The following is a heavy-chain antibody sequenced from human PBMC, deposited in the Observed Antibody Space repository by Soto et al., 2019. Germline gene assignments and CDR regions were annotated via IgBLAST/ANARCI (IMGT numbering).Heavy chain of an antibody. D-gene: IGHD3-10*01. V-gene: IGHV3-33*01. CDR2: IWYDGNNK. J-gene: IGHJ4*02. CDR1: GFTFSNYG. Sequence: QVQLVESGGGVVQPGRSLRLSCAASGFTFSNYGMHWVRQAPGKGLAWVAVIWYDGNNKYYADSVKGRFTISRDNSKNTLYLQMNSRRAEDTAVYYCARDLQGSGSFYSPDYWGQGTLVTVSS. CDR3: ARDLQGSGSFYSPDY.